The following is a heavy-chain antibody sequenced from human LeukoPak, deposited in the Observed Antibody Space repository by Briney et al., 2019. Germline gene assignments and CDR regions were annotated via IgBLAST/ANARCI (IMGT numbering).Heavy chain of an antibody. J-gene: IGHJ4*02. CDR1: GGSISSGDYY. CDR3: ARQNGAMVRGVTDY. Sequence: SETLSLTCTVSGGSISSGDYYWSWIRQPPGKGLEWIGYIYYSGSTYYNPSLKSRVTISVGTSKNQFSLKLSSVTAADTAVYYCARQNGAMVRGVTDYWGQGTLVTVSS. CDR2: IYYSGST. V-gene: IGHV4-30-4*01. D-gene: IGHD3-10*01.